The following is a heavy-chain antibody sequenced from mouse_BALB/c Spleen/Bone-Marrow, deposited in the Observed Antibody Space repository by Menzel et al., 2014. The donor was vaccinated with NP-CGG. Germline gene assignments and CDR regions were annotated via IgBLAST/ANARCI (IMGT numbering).Heavy chain of an antibody. J-gene: IGHJ3*01. V-gene: IGHV1-63*02. CDR3: ARKDYGSSYPFAY. CDR2: IYPGGGYT. CDR1: CYTPPNHL. D-gene: IGHD1-1*01. Sequence: VKAGAFVKKFCKGSCYTPPNHLSEWGKKEARHGLEGGGDIYPGGGYTNYNEKFKGKATLTADTSSSTAYMQLSSLTSEDSAVYFCARKDYGSSYPFAYWGQGTLVTVSA.